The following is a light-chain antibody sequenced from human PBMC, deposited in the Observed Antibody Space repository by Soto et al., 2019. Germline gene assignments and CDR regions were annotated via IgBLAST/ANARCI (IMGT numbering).Light chain of an antibody. CDR1: QTIRKN. J-gene: IGKJ1*01. Sequence: EIVLTQSPGTLSLSPGERATLSCRASQTIRKNFLAWYQQKPGQAPRLLIYGASTRATGIPARFSGSGSGTEFTLTISSLQPEDFAVYYCQQYNNWPRTFGQGTKVDIK. CDR2: GAS. CDR3: QQYNNWPRT. V-gene: IGKV3-15*01.